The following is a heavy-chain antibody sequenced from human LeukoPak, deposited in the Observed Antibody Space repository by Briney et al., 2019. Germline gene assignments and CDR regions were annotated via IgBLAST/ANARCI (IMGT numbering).Heavy chain of an antibody. D-gene: IGHD3-16*01. Sequence: PGGSLRLSCAASGFTFSGSAMHWVRQASGKGLEWVGRIRSEANSYATLYVASVKGRFTISRDDSKNTADLQMNSLKTEDTAVYYCTRQARDSYDYVLDYWGQGTLVTVSS. J-gene: IGHJ4*02. CDR2: IRSEANSYAT. V-gene: IGHV3-73*01. CDR3: TRQARDSYDYVLDY. CDR1: GFTFSGSA.